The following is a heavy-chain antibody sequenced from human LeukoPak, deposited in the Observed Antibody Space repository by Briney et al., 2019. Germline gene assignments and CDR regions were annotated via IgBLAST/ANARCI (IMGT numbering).Heavy chain of an antibody. CDR2: INSDGSST. D-gene: IGHD4-17*01. V-gene: IGHV3-74*01. CDR1: GFTFSSYW. J-gene: IGHJ3*02. Sequence: GGSLRLSCAASGFTFSSYWMHWVRQAPGKGLVWVSRINSDGSSTSYADSVKGRFTLSRDNSKNTLYLQMGSLRAEDMAVYYCARVGMTTVTRGAFDIWGQGTMVTVSS. CDR3: ARVGMTTVTRGAFDI.